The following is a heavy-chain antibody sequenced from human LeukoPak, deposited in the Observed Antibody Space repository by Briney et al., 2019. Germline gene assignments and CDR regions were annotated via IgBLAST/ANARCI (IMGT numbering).Heavy chain of an antibody. J-gene: IGHJ4*02. Sequence: GGSLRLSCTASGFTFSSYAMTWVRQAPGKGLEWVSGISGSGDTTYYADSVKGRFTISRDNSKNTLYLQMNSLRAEDTAIYYCAKDRIAAAGTVDYWGQGTLVTVSS. V-gene: IGHV3-23*01. CDR1: GFTFSSYA. CDR2: ISGSGDTT. CDR3: AKDRIAAAGTVDY. D-gene: IGHD6-13*01.